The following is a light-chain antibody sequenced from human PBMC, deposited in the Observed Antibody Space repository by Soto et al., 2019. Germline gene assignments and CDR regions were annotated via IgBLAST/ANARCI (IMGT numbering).Light chain of an antibody. CDR2: DDS. V-gene: IGLV2-14*01. CDR1: SRDVGGYNY. J-gene: IGLJ1*01. CDR3: SSYTSSSTLV. Sequence: QSALTQPASVSGSPGQSITISCTGTSRDVGGYNYVSWYQQHPGKAPKLMIYDDSNRPSGVSNRFSGSKSGNTASLTISGLQAEDEADYYCSSYTSSSTLVFGTGTKVTVL.